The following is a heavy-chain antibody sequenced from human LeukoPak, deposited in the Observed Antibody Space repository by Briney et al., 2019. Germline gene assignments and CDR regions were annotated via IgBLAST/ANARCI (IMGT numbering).Heavy chain of an antibody. Sequence: ASVKVSCKASGYTFTGYYMHWGRQAPGQGLEWMGWINPNSGGTNYAQKFQGRVTMTRDTSISTAYMELSRLRSDDTAVYYCARGAPYYYDSSGYYWARYWGQGTLVTVSS. D-gene: IGHD3-22*01. CDR2: INPNSGGT. CDR1: GYTFTGYY. J-gene: IGHJ4*02. CDR3: ARGAPYYYDSSGYYWARY. V-gene: IGHV1-2*02.